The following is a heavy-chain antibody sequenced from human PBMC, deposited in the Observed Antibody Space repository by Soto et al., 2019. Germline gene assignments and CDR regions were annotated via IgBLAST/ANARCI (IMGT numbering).Heavy chain of an antibody. D-gene: IGHD2-21*02. CDR3: AKDRLSLVVTAISAEYFQH. V-gene: IGHV3-30*18. CDR1: GFTFSSYG. CDR2: ISYDGSNK. J-gene: IGHJ1*01. Sequence: QVQLVESGGGVVQPGRSLRLSCAASGFTFSSYGMHWVRQAPGKGLEWVAVISYDGSNKYYADSVKGRFTISRDNSKNTLYLQMNSPRAEDTAVYYCAKDRLSLVVTAISAEYFQHWGQGTLVTVSS.